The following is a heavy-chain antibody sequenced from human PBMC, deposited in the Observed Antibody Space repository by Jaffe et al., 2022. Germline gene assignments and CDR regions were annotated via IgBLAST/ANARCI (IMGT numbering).Heavy chain of an antibody. D-gene: IGHD4-17*01. CDR1: GFTFDDYA. Sequence: EVQLVESGGGLVQPGRSLRLSCAASGFTFDDYAMHWVRQAPGKGLEWVSGISWNSGSIGYADSVKGRFTISRDNAKNSLYLQMNSLRAEDTALYYCAKGRDGDYFDYWGQGTLVTVSS. J-gene: IGHJ4*02. V-gene: IGHV3-9*01. CDR2: ISWNSGSI. CDR3: AKGRDGDYFDY.